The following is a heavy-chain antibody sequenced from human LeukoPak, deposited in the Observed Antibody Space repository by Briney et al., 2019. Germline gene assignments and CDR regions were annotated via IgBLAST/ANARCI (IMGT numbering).Heavy chain of an antibody. CDR1: GYTFTDYY. CDR2: VDPEDVET. Sequence: ASVKVSCKVSGYTFTDYYMHWVQQSPGKGLEWMGLVDPEDVETIYAEKFQGRVTITPDTSTDTAYIELSSLRSEDTAVYYCATFGGDSSSSPLYYFDYWGQGTLVTVSS. V-gene: IGHV1-69-2*01. CDR3: ATFGGDSSSSPLYYFDY. D-gene: IGHD6-6*01. J-gene: IGHJ4*02.